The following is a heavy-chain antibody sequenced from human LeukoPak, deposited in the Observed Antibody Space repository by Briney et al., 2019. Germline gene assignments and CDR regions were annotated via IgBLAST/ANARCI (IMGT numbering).Heavy chain of an antibody. J-gene: IGHJ5*02. V-gene: IGHV5-51*01. CDR2: IYPGDSDT. Sequence: GESLKISCKGSGYRFSNYWIGWVRQMPGKGLEWMGIIYPGDSDTRYSPSFQGQVTISADKSISTAYLQWSSLKASDTAMYYCARRFDTAAGTSGQNWFDPWGQGTLVTVSS. CDR3: ARRFDTAAGTSGQNWFDP. CDR1: GYRFSNYW. D-gene: IGHD6-13*01.